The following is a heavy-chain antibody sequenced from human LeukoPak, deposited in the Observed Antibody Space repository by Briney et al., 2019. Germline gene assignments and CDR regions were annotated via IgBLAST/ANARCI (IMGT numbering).Heavy chain of an antibody. CDR3: ARDWAARGPESDQH. J-gene: IGHJ1*01. CDR2: IYYSGST. V-gene: IGHV4-39*02. CDR1: GGSISSSSYY. Sequence: SETLSLTCTVSGGSISSSSYYWGWIRQPPGKGLEWNGSIYYSGSTYYNPSLKSRVTISVDTSKNQFSLKLSSVTAADTAVYYCARDWAARGPESDQHWGQGTLVTVSS. D-gene: IGHD6-6*01.